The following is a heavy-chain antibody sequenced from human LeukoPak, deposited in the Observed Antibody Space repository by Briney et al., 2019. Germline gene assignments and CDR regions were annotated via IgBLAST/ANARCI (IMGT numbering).Heavy chain of an antibody. V-gene: IGHV3-30*03. D-gene: IGHD2-21*02. J-gene: IGHJ3*01. CDR1: GFTFSNYG. Sequence: GGSLRLSCAASGFTFSNYGMHWVRQAPGKGLEWVAIISYDGSNKYYADSVKGRFSISRDNSKNTHYLEMNSLRADDTAIYYCASSTVTARGVGDFDLWGHGTWVTVSS. CDR3: ASSTVTARGVGDFDL. CDR2: ISYDGSNK.